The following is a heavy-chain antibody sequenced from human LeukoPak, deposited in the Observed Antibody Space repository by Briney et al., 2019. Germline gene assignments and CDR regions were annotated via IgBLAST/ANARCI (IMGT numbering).Heavy chain of an antibody. CDR3: ARDNYDSSGYYNQDNWFDP. V-gene: IGHV1-69*04. Sequence: SVKVSCKASGGTFSSYAISWVRQAPGQGLEWMGRIIPILGIANYAQKFQGRVTITADKSTSTAYMELSSLRSEDTAVYYCARDNYDSSGYYNQDNWFDPWGQGTLVTVSS. CDR1: GGTFSSYA. D-gene: IGHD3-22*01. J-gene: IGHJ5*02. CDR2: IIPILGIA.